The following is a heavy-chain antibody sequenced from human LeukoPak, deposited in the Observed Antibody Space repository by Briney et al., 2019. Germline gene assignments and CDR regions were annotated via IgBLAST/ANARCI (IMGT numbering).Heavy chain of an antibody. V-gene: IGHV3-23*01. CDR3: ARHFTRGVFDY. CDR1: GFTFSSYA. D-gene: IGHD1-26*01. CDR2: ISGSGAGT. Sequence: GGSLRLSCAASGFTFSSYAMSWVRQAPGKGLEWVSAISGSGAGTYYADSVKGRFTISRDNSKNTLYLQMNSLRAEDTAVYYCARHFTRGVFDYWGQGTLVTVSS. J-gene: IGHJ4*02.